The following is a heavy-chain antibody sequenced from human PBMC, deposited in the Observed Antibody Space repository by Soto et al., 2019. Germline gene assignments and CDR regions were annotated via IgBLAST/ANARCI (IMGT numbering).Heavy chain of an antibody. V-gene: IGHV3-23*01. CDR2: ISGSGGST. J-gene: IGHJ4*02. Sequence: GSLRLSCAASGFTFSSYAMSGVRQAPGKGLEWVSAISGSGGSTYYADSVKGRFTISRDNSKNTLYLQMNSLRAEDTAVYYCANGGAPVSYFDYWGQGTLVTVYS. CDR1: GFTFSSYA. D-gene: IGHD3-16*01. CDR3: ANGGAPVSYFDY.